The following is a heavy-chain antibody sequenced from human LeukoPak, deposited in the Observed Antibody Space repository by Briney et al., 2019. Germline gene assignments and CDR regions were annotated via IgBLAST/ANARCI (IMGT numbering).Heavy chain of an antibody. Sequence: GGSLRLSCAASGFTFSGSAMHWVRQASGKGLEWVGRIRSKVNSYATAYSASVKGRFTISRDDSKNTAYLQMNSLKTEDTAVYYCSRHVDTAMDYYFDYWGQGIMITVSS. CDR3: SRHVDTAMDYYFDY. D-gene: IGHD5-18*01. V-gene: IGHV3-73*01. CDR1: GFTFSGSA. J-gene: IGHJ4*02. CDR2: IRSKVNSYAT.